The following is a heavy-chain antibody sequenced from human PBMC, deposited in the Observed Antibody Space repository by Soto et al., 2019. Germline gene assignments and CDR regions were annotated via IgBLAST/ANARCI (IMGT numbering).Heavy chain of an antibody. CDR1: GYIFTKSA. Sequence: ASVKVSCKASGYIFTKSAMHWVRQAPGQRLEWMGWISGGNGNTKYSPKLQGRVTITRDTSASTAYMELSSLRSEDTALYYCARDGVAAGNINFDYWGQGTRVTVAS. CDR3: ARDGVAAGNINFDY. D-gene: IGHD6-25*01. J-gene: IGHJ4*02. V-gene: IGHV1-3*01. CDR2: ISGGNGNT.